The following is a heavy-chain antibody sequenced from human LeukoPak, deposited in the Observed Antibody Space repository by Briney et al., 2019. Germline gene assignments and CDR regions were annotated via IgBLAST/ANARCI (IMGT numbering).Heavy chain of an antibody. CDR1: GGSIRSSSYY. J-gene: IGHJ3*02. CDR2: IYYSGRT. D-gene: IGHD6-13*01. Sequence: SETLSLNCTVSGGSIRSSSYYWGWIRQPPGKGLEWIGSIYYSGRTYYNPSLKSRVTISVDTSKNQFSLKRSSVTAADTAVYYCARRLSSSWNDAFDIWGQGTMVTVSS. V-gene: IGHV4-39*01. CDR3: ARRLSSSWNDAFDI.